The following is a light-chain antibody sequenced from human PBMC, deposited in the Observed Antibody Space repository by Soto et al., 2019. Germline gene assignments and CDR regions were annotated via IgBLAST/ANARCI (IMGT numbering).Light chain of an antibody. Sequence: DIQMTQSATSLSASVGDRVTITCRASQSISTYLNWYQHKTGKAPRVLIYAASSLQSGVPSRFSGSGSGTDLTLTITSLQPEDSATYYCQNSYGTPRTXGQGTKVDIK. CDR2: AAS. V-gene: IGKV1-39*01. J-gene: IGKJ1*01. CDR3: QNSYGTPRT. CDR1: QSISTY.